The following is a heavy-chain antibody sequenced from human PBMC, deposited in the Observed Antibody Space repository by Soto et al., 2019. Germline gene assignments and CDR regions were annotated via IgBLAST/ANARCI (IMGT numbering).Heavy chain of an antibody. CDR2: ISGSGGST. Sequence: EVQLLESGGGLVQPGGSLRLSCAASGFTFSSYAMSWVRQAPGKGLEWVSAISGSGGSTYYADSVKGRFTISRDNSKTTRYLQMNSLRAADTAVYYFAKDSSRDNWFDPWGQGTLVTVSS. CDR1: GFTFSSYA. J-gene: IGHJ5*02. CDR3: AKDSSRDNWFDP. V-gene: IGHV3-23*01.